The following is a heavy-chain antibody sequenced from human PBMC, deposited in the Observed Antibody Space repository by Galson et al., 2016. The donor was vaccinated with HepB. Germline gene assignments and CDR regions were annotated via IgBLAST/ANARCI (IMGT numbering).Heavy chain of an antibody. Sequence: SVKVSCKASGGTFSNYAISWVRQAPGQGLEWMGGIIPYFATANYAQKFQGRVTITADQSTSTAYMELSSLRSEDTALYYCARSGSMILLFITGGRDAFDIGGEGTMVTVSS. J-gene: IGHJ3*02. V-gene: IGHV1-69*13. CDR2: IIPYFATA. CDR3: ARSGSMILLFITGGRDAFDI. CDR1: GGTFSNYA. D-gene: IGHD3-22*01.